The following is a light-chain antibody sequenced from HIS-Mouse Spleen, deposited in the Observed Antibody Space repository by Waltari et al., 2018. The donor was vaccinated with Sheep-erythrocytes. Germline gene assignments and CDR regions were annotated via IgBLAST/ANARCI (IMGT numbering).Light chain of an antibody. Sequence: SYELTQPPSVSVSPGQTASIPCSGEKLGDKYACWYQHKPGQSPVLVIYQDSKRPSGIPERFSGSNSGNTATLTISGTQAMDEADYYCQAWDSSTAVFGGGTKLTVL. V-gene: IGLV3-1*01. J-gene: IGLJ2*01. CDR3: QAWDSSTAV. CDR1: KLGDKY. CDR2: QDS.